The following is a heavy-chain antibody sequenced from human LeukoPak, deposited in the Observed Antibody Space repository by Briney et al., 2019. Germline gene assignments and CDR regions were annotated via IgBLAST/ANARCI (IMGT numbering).Heavy chain of an antibody. CDR2: ISYDGSNK. D-gene: IGHD4-23*01. V-gene: IGHV3-30-3*01. J-gene: IGHJ4*02. Sequence: GGSLRLSCAASGFTFSSYAMHWVRQAPGKGLEWVAVISYDGSNKYYADSVKGRFTISRDNSKNTLYLQMNSLRAEDTAVYYCARDLPTVVTPGEYWGQGTLVTVSS. CDR3: ARDLPTVVTPGEY. CDR1: GFTFSSYA.